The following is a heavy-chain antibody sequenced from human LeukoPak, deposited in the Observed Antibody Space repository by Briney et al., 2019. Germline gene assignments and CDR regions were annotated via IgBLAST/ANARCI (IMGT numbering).Heavy chain of an antibody. CDR2: IKSKTDGGTT. CDR3: TRNCFSTSCGDAFDI. D-gene: IGHD2-2*01. J-gene: IGHJ3*02. CDR1: GFTFSTYW. V-gene: IGHV3-15*01. Sequence: GGSLRLSCAASGFTFSTYWMSWVRQAPGKGLEWVGRIKSKTDGGTTDYAAPVKGRFTISRDDSKNTLYLQMNSLKTEDTAVCYCTRNCFSTSCGDAFDIWGQGTMVTVSS.